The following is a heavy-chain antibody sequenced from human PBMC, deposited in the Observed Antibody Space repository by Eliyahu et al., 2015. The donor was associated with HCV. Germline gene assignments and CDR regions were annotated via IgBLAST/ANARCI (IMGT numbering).Heavy chain of an antibody. D-gene: IGHD2-15*01. Sequence: QVQLVQSGAEVKKPGASVKVSCKASGYTFTSYGISWVRQAPGQGLEWMGWVSAYTGNTNYAQKLQGRVTMTTDTSTSTAYMELRSLRSDDTAVYYCARIPLGYCSGGSCYSHFDYWGQGTLVTVSS. J-gene: IGHJ4*02. V-gene: IGHV1-18*04. CDR2: VSAYTGNT. CDR3: ARIPLGYCSGGSCYSHFDY. CDR1: GYTFTSYG.